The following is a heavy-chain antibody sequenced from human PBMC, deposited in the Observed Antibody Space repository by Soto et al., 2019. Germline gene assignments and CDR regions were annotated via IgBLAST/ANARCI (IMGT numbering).Heavy chain of an antibody. CDR2: IYYSGST. CDR1: GGSISSGGYY. V-gene: IGHV4-31*03. CDR3: ATLKADEKALNY. D-gene: IGHD6-19*01. J-gene: IGHJ4*02. Sequence: QVQLQESGPGLVKPSQTLSLTCTVSGGSISSGGYYWSWTRQHPGKGLEWIGYIYYSGSTYYNPSLKSRVTISIDTSKNHFSLKLNSVTAADTAVYYCATLKADEKALNYWGQGTLVTVSS.